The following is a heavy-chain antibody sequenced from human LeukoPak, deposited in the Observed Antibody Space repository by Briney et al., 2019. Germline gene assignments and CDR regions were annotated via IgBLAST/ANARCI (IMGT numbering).Heavy chain of an antibody. V-gene: IGHV3-74*01. Sequence: GGSLRLSCVASGFTFSSYWMHWVRQAPGKGLVWVSRINSDGSSTNYADSVKGRFTISRDNAKNTLYLQMNSLRAEDTAVYYCARGRVSITGYYNVNDAFDIWGQGTMVTVSS. CDR2: INSDGSST. J-gene: IGHJ3*02. CDR1: GFTFSSYW. CDR3: ARGRVSITGYYNVNDAFDI. D-gene: IGHD3-9*01.